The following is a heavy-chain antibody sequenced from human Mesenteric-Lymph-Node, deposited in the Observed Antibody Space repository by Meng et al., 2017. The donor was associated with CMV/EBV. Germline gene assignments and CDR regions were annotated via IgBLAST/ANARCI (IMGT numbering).Heavy chain of an antibody. Sequence: AVSGDSISRSSWWSWVRQAPGKGLEWIGEIFHSGNTNYNPSLKSRVTISVDKSKSQFSLKLSSVTAADTAVYYCARVGATTTCLDYWGQGTLVTVSS. CDR3: ARVGATTTCLDY. CDR2: IFHSGNT. J-gene: IGHJ4*02. CDR1: GDSISRSSW. D-gene: IGHD1-26*01. V-gene: IGHV4-4*02.